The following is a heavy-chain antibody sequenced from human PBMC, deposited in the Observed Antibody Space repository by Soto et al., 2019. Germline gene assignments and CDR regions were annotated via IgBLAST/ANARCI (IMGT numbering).Heavy chain of an antibody. D-gene: IGHD2-8*02. Sequence: QVHLEQSGAEVKKPGSSVKVSCKFSGGTFSSYVIIWVRQAPGQGLEWMGGIIPVSGTANYAQKFHGRVTIPAAPATITSYIELSSVRFDDTAVYYCATVDRSVALVGWFDPWGKGTLVTVSS. CDR1: GGTFSSYV. CDR3: ATVDRSVALVGWFDP. J-gene: IGHJ5*02. V-gene: IGHV1-69*01. CDR2: IIPVSGTA.